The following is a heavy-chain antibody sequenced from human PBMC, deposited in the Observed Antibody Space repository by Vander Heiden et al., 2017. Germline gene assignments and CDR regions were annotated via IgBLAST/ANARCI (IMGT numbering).Heavy chain of an antibody. CDR2: IYSGGST. Sequence: EVQLVESGGGLIQPGGSLRLSCAASGFTVSGNYMSWVRQAPGKGLEWVSVIYSGGSTYYTDSVKGRFTISRDNSKNTLYLQMNSLRAEDTAVYYCARDCSGGSCYSYGMDVWGQGTTVTVSS. D-gene: IGHD2-15*01. J-gene: IGHJ6*02. V-gene: IGHV3-53*01. CDR1: GFTVSGNY. CDR3: ARDCSGGSCYSYGMDV.